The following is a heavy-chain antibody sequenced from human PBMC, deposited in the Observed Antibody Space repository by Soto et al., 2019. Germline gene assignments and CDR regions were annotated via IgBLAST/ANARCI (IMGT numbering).Heavy chain of an antibody. CDR3: ARDLGADFYCSSTSCYGS. CDR1: GFTFSSYS. CDR2: ISSSSSYI. Sequence: GGSLRLSCAASGFTFSSYSMNWVRQAPGKGLEWVSSISSSSSYIYYADSVKGRFTISRDNAKNSLYLQMNSLRAEDTAVYYCARDLGADFYCSSTSCYGSCGHGTLVTVSS. J-gene: IGHJ5*01. V-gene: IGHV3-21*01. D-gene: IGHD2-2*01.